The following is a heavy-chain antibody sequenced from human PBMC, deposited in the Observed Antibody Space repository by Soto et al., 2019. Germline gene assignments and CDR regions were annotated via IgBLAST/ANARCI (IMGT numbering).Heavy chain of an antibody. Sequence: ASVKVSCKVSGYSFSEMSMHWVRQTPEKGLEWMGSFDGEDGQTMYAQKFQGRVTMTEDTSADTAYMELSSLRSDDTAVYYCGITGATGHLDYSGQGSLVTVSS. D-gene: IGHD3-10*01. CDR2: FDGEDGQT. CDR3: GITGATGHLDY. CDR1: GYSFSEMS. J-gene: IGHJ4*02. V-gene: IGHV1-24*01.